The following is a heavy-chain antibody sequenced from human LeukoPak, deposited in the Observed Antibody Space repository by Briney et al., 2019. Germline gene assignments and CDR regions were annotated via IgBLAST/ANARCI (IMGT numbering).Heavy chain of an antibody. V-gene: IGHV3-21*04. CDR2: ISSSSSYI. D-gene: IGHD5-24*01. CDR3: AKDVGMKMADIFDY. CDR1: GFTFSSYS. J-gene: IGHJ4*02. Sequence: GGSLRLSCAASGFTFSSYSMNWVRQAPGKGLEWVSSISSSSSYIYYADSVKGRFTISRDNSKNTLYLQMNSLRAEDTAVYYCAKDVGMKMADIFDYWGQGTLVTVSS.